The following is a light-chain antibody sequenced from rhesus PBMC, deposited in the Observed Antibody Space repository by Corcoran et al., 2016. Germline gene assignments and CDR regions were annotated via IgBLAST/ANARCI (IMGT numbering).Light chain of an antibody. Sequence: QAALTQPRSVSGSPGQSVTISCTGTSSDIGGYNYVSWYQQHPGTAPTLMIYEVSKRPSGVSDRVSGSKSGNTASLTISGLQAEDEADYYCSSYAGSNNFICGAGTRLTVL. J-gene: IGLJ1*01. CDR3: SSYAGSNNFI. CDR1: SSDIGGYNY. CDR2: EVS. V-gene: IGLV2-32*02.